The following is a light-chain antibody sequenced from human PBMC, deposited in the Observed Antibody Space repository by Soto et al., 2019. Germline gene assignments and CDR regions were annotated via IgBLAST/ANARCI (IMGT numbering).Light chain of an antibody. CDR3: CTDAGTYKV. CDR1: SSDVGSYNL. V-gene: IGLV2-23*02. Sequence: QSALTQPASVSGSPGQSITISCTGTSSDVGSYNLVSWYQQHPGKAPKLMIYHVSKRPSGVPDRFSGSKSGNAASLTISGLQADDEADYYCCTDAGTYKVFGTGTKVTVL. CDR2: HVS. J-gene: IGLJ1*01.